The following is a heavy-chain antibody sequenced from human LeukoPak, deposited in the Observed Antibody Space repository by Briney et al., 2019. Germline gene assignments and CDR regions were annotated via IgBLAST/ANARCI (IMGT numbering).Heavy chain of an antibody. CDR2: IRYDGSNK. D-gene: IGHD6-13*01. J-gene: IGHJ5*02. CDR3: AKDPDSSSWYPPRNPARYNWFDP. V-gene: IGHV3-30*02. CDR1: GFTFSSYG. Sequence: GGSLRLSCAASGFTFSSYGMHWVRQAPGKGLEWVAFIRYDGSNKYYADSVKGRFTISRDNSKNTLYLQMNSLRAEDTAVYYCAKDPDSSSWYPPRNPARYNWFDPWGQGNLVTVSS.